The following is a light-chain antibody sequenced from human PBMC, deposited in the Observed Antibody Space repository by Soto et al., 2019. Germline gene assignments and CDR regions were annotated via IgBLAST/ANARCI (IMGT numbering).Light chain of an antibody. CDR2: DAS. CDR1: QSVGRN. J-gene: IGKJ1*01. CDR3: HQRQSWPRT. Sequence: EIVMTQSPASLSVSPGERAALSCRASQSVGRNLAWYQQKPGQAPRLLIYDASTRATGIPARFSASGSGTDFTLTISDVQPEDFALYYCHQRQSWPRTFGQGTKVDIK. V-gene: IGKV3-15*01.